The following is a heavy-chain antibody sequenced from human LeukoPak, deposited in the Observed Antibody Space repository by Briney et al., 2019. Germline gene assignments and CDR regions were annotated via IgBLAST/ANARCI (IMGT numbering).Heavy chain of an antibody. CDR3: ARDGRRGGYCSSTSCSN. J-gene: IGHJ4*02. D-gene: IGHD2-2*01. CDR1: GFTFSSYS. CDR2: ISSSSSYI. V-gene: IGHV3-21*01. Sequence: VGPLRRSCAASGFTFSSYSMNSLLQAPGKELKCVSSISSSSSYIYYADSVKGRFTISRDNAKNSLYLQMNSLRAEDTAVYYCARDGRRGGYCSSTSCSNWGQGTLVTVSS.